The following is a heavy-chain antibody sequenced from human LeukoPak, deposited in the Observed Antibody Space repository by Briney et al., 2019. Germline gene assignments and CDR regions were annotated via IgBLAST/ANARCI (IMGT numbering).Heavy chain of an antibody. CDR1: GGTFSSYA. V-gene: IGHV1-69*04. Sequence: SVKVSCKASGGTFSSYAIIWVRQAPGQGLEWMGRIIPILGIANYAQKFQGRVTITADKSTSTAYMELSSLRSEDTAVYYCARDMAGSGCPLDYWGQGTLVTVSS. D-gene: IGHD6-19*01. CDR2: IIPILGIA. CDR3: ARDMAGSGCPLDY. J-gene: IGHJ4*02.